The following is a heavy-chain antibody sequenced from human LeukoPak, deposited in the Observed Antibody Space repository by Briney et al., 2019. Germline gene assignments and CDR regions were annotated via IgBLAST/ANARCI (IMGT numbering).Heavy chain of an antibody. CDR2: IIPILGIA. Sequence: ASVKVSCKASGGTFSSYAISWVRQAPGQGLEWMGRIIPILGIANYAQKFQGRVTITADKSTSTAYMELSSLRSEDTAVYYCARLGYSYGEVEYYFDYWGQGTLVTVSS. V-gene: IGHV1-69*04. D-gene: IGHD5-18*01. J-gene: IGHJ4*02. CDR1: GGTFSSYA. CDR3: ARLGYSYGEVEYYFDY.